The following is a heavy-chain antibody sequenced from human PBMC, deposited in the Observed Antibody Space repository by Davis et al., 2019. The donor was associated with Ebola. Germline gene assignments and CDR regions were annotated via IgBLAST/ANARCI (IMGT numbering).Heavy chain of an antibody. CDR3: AKVQYCSGGSCYYYYGMDV. CDR2: ISGSGGST. D-gene: IGHD2-15*01. J-gene: IGHJ6*04. CDR1: GFTFSSYA. V-gene: IGHV3-23*01. Sequence: LSLTCAASGFTFSSYAMSWVCQAPGKGLEWVSAISGSGGSTYYADSVKGRFTISRDNSKNTLYLQMNSLRAEDTAVYYCAKVQYCSGGSCYYYYGMDVWGKGTTVTVSS.